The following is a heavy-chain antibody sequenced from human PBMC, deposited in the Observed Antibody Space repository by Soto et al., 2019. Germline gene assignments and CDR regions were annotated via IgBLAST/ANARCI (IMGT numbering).Heavy chain of an antibody. D-gene: IGHD3-22*01. CDR2: VSNDGIRK. V-gene: IGHV3-30*03. Sequence: QVQLVESGGGVVQPGRSLRLTCAASGFIFSGSGMHWVRQAPGKGLEWVAIVSNDGIRKYYGDSVKGRFTISRDKAENTLYLQMNSLRAEDTAVYYCARWVGGSMYDNSGKYDSWGQGTLVTVSS. CDR3: ARWVGGSMYDNSGKYDS. CDR1: GFIFSGSG. J-gene: IGHJ5*01.